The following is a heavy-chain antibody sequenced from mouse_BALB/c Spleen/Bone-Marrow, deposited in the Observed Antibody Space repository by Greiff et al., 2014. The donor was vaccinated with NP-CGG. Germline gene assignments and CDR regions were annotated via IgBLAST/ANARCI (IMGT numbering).Heavy chain of an antibody. CDR2: IDPANGNT. D-gene: IGHD1-1*01. CDR3: ARYYYGSSYFDY. CDR1: GFNIKDTY. Sequence: EVQLQQSGAELVKPGASVKLSCTASGFNIKDTYMHWVKQRPEHGLEWIGRIDPANGNTKYDPKFQGKATITADTSSNTAYLQLSSLTSEDTAVYYCARYYYGSSYFDYWGQGTTLTVSS. V-gene: IGHV14-3*02. J-gene: IGHJ2*01.